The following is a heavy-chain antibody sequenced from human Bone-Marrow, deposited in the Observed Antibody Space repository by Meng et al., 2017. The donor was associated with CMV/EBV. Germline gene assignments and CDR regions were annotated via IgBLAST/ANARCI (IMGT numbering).Heavy chain of an antibody. V-gene: IGHV3-66*02. J-gene: IGHJ6*02. CDR3: AKDPATPLEYDFWSGYFYYYYVMDV. D-gene: IGHD3-3*01. CDR1: GFTVSSNY. CDR2: IYSGGST. Sequence: LSLTCAASGFTVSSNYMSWVRQAPGKGLEWVSVIYSGGSTYYADSVKGRFTISRDNSKNTLYLQMNSLRAEDTAVYYCAKDPATPLEYDFWSGYFYYYYVMDVWGQGTTVTVSS.